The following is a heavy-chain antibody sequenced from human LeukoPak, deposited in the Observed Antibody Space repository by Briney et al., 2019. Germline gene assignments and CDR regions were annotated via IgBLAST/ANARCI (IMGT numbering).Heavy chain of an antibody. CDR1: GYTFTSYD. J-gene: IGHJ4*02. Sequence: ASVKVSCKASGYTFTSYDINWVRQATGQGLEWMGWMNPNSGNTGYAQKFQGRVTMTRNTSISTAYMELSSLRSEDTAVYYCATGAGYGYSSSWYGAYWGQGTLVTVSS. CDR3: ATGAGYGYSSSWYGAY. V-gene: IGHV1-8*01. CDR2: MNPNSGNT. D-gene: IGHD6-13*01.